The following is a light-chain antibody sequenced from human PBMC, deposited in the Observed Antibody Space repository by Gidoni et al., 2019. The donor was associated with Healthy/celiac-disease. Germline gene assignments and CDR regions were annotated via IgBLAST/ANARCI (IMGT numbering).Light chain of an antibody. CDR1: QSISSY. CDR3: QQSYSTPST. CDR2: AAS. Sequence: DIQMTQSPSSLSASVGDRVTITCLASQSISSYLNWYQQKPGNAPKLLIYAASSLQSGVPSRFSGSGSGTDFTLTISSLQPEAFATYYCQQSYSTPSTFXPXTRLEIK. V-gene: IGKV1-39*01. J-gene: IGKJ5*01.